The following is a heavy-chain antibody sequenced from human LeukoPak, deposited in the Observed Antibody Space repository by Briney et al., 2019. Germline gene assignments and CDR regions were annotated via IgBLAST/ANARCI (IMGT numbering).Heavy chain of an antibody. CDR3: AKSGTRSSWSPRVKTYLDY. D-gene: IGHD6-13*01. CDR2: ISYDGSNK. V-gene: IGHV3-30*18. CDR1: GFTFSTYG. J-gene: IGHJ4*02. Sequence: PGGSLRLSCAASGFTFSTYGMHWVRQAPGKGLEWVAVISYDGSNKYYADSVKGRFTISRDNSKNTLYLQMNSLRAEDTAVYYCAKSGTRSSWSPRVKTYLDYWAREPWSPSPQ.